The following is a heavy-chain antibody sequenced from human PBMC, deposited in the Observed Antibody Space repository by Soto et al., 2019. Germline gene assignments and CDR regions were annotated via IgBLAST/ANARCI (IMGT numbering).Heavy chain of an antibody. D-gene: IGHD3-3*01. CDR2: VSPKSGNT. J-gene: IGHJ4*02. CDR3: ARALSTISRFEY. V-gene: IGHV1-2*02. Sequence: QVQLVQSGAEVKKPGASVKVSCKASGYNFIGYYIYWVRQAPGQGLELMGWVSPKSGNTNYAQRFAGRVTMTRDASTNTAYMELTRLSSDDTALYFCARALSTISRFEYWGQGTLVTVSS. CDR1: GYNFIGYY.